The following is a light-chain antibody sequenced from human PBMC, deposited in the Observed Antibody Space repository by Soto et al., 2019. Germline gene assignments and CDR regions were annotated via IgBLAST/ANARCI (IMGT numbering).Light chain of an antibody. CDR2: DAS. Sequence: EIVLTQSPATLSLSPGERATLSCRASQSVSSYLAWYQQKPGQAPRLLIYDASNRATGIPARFSGSGSGTDFTLNISSLEPEDFAVYYCQQRRNWWTFGQGTKVEIK. V-gene: IGKV3-11*01. CDR3: QQRRNWWT. CDR1: QSVSSY. J-gene: IGKJ1*01.